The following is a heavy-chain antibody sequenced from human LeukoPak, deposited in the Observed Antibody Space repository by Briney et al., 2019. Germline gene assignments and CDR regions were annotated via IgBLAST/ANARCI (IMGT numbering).Heavy chain of an antibody. V-gene: IGHV1-69*05. D-gene: IGHD3-16*01. J-gene: IGHJ4*02. CDR1: GGTFSSYA. CDR2: IIPIFATS. CDR3: ARDPGGGGDY. Sequence: ASVKVSCKASGGTFSSYAISWVRQAPGQGLEWMGGIIPIFATSNYAQKFQGRVTITTDKSTTTAYMELSSLRSEDTAVYYCARDPGGGGDYWGQGTLVTVSP.